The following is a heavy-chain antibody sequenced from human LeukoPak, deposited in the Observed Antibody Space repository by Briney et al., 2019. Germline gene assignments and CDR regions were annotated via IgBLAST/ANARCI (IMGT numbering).Heavy chain of an antibody. J-gene: IGHJ4*02. CDR3: TRGAALVLRRGRRPYYFDY. V-gene: IGHV3-9*01. CDR2: INWNSGSI. D-gene: IGHD5-18*01. CDR1: GFTFDDYA. Sequence: GGSLRLSCAASGFTFDDYAMHWVRQAPGKGLEWVSGINWNSGSIGYADSVKGRFTISRDNAKNSLYLQMNSLRAEDTAVYYCTRGAALVLRRGRRPYYFDYWGQGTRVTVSS.